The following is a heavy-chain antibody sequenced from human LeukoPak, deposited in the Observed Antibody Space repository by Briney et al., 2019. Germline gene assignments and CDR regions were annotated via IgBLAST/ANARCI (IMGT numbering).Heavy chain of an antibody. CDR2: ISSSSAPI. V-gene: IGHV3-48*04. CDR1: GFTFSTYT. J-gene: IGHJ3*02. Sequence: GGSLRLSCAASGFTFSTYTMNWVRQVPGKGLEWVSYISSSSAPIYYADSVKGRFTVSRDNAKNSLYLQMNSLRAEDTAMYYCARVGDGYKNDAFDTWGQGTMVTVSS. CDR3: ARVGDGYKNDAFDT. D-gene: IGHD5-24*01.